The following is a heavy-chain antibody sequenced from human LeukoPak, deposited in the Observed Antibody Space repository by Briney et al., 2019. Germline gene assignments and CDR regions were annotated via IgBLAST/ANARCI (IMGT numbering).Heavy chain of an antibody. D-gene: IGHD1-26*01. J-gene: IGHJ4*02. CDR2: IYYSGST. V-gene: IGHV4-59*08. CDR1: GGSISNYY. Sequence: SETLSPTCTVSGGSISNYYWSWIRQPPGKGLEWIGYIYYSGSTKYNPSLKSRVTISVDTSKNQFSLNLTSVTAADTAVYYCARHDRNSGRYYDFDYWGQGTLVTVSS. CDR3: ARHDRNSGRYYDFDY.